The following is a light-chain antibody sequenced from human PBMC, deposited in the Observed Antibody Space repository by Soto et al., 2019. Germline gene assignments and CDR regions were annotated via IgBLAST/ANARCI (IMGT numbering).Light chain of an antibody. J-gene: IGKJ5*01. CDR1: QSVGSS. Sequence: EIVLTQSPATLSLSPGERATLSCRASQSVGSSLAWYQQKPGQAPRLLIYDASNRATGIPARFSGSGSGTDFTLTISRLEPEDFAVYYCHQRSSWPPITFGQGTRLEIK. V-gene: IGKV3-11*01. CDR3: HQRSSWPPIT. CDR2: DAS.